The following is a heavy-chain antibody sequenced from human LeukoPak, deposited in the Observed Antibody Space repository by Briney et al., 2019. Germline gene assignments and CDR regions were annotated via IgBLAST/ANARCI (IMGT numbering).Heavy chain of an antibody. CDR3: ARVSSGSYFGYHYYYMDV. CDR2: INSDGSST. J-gene: IGHJ6*03. D-gene: IGHD1-26*01. Sequence: GGSLRLSCAASGFTFSNYWMHWVRQASGKGLVWVSRINSDGSSTSYADSVKGRFTISRDNAKNTLYLQMNSLRAEDTAVYYCARVSSGSYFGYHYYYMDVWGKGTTVTVSS. V-gene: IGHV3-74*01. CDR1: GFTFSNYW.